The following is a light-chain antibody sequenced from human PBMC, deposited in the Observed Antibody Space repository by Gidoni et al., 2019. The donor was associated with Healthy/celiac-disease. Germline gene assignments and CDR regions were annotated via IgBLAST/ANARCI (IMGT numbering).Light chain of an antibody. Sequence: DIQMTQSPSSLSASVGDRVTITCRASQSISSYLNWYQQKPGKAPKLLIYAASSLQSGVPSRCSGSGAGTDFTLTSSSLQPEDFATYYCQQSYSTPHTFXXXTKLEIK. V-gene: IGKV1-39*01. CDR1: QSISSY. CDR3: QQSYSTPHT. J-gene: IGKJ2*01. CDR2: AAS.